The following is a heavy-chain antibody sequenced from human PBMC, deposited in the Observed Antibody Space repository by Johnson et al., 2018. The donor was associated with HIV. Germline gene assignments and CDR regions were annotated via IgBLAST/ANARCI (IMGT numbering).Heavy chain of an antibody. CDR2: IKQDGSEK. CDR3: ARGKGAAAGLDTFDI. J-gene: IGHJ3*02. CDR1: GFTFSSYW. V-gene: IGHV3-7*05. Sequence: VQLVESGGGVVQPGRSLRLSCAASGFTFSSYWMSWVRQAPGKGLEWVANIKQDGSEKYYVDSVKGGFTISRDNYKNSLYLQMSSLRAEDTALYFCARGKGAAAGLDTFDIWGQGTMVSVSS. D-gene: IGHD6-13*01.